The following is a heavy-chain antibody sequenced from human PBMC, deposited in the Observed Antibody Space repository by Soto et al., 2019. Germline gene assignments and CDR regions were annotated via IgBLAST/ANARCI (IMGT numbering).Heavy chain of an antibody. J-gene: IGHJ4*02. Sequence: GGSRRLSCAVSGFTFSTYAMHWVRQAPCKGLEWVAVISYDGSNTYYADSVKGRFTISRDNMLYLQMNSLRAEDTAVYYCARDQGRSITCQLDYWGQGTLVTVSS. CDR3: ARDQGRSITCQLDY. V-gene: IGHV3-30-3*01. D-gene: IGHD2-2*01. CDR2: ISYDGSNT. CDR1: GFTFSTYA.